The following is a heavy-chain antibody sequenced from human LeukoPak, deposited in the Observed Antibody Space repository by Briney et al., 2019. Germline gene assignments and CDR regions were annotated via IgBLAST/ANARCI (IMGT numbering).Heavy chain of an antibody. CDR3: ARDFWSGYYTED. Sequence: QPGGSLRLSCEFSGIIFSTYAMNWVRQAPGKGLEWISYISGSSSGSISITQDADSVKGRFTISRDKAKNSLHLQMDGLSAEDTAVYYCARDFWSGYYTEDWGEGALVIVSS. CDR2: ISGSSSGSISIT. D-gene: IGHD3-3*01. J-gene: IGHJ4*02. CDR1: GIIFSTYA. V-gene: IGHV3-48*01.